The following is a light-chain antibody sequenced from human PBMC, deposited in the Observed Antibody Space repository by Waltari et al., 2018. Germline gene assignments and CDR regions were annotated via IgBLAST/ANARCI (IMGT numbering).Light chain of an antibody. J-gene: IGLJ1*01. CDR3: TSYTSDNLYV. V-gene: IGLV2-14*01. CDR1: RRAIGGYNY. CDR2: ETS. Sequence: QSALTQPASVSGSPGQSITISCAGTRRAIGGYNYVSWYQQHTDEHPKLIIYETSKRPSGVSNRFSASKSGDTASLTISGLQAEDESDYYCTSYTSDNLYVFGSGTKVTVL.